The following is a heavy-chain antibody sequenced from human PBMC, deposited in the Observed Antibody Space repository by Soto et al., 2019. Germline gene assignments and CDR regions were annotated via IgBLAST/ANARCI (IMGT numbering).Heavy chain of an antibody. V-gene: IGHV1-69*13. Sequence: AASVKVSCKASGGTFRSYRINWVRQAPGQGLEWVGGIVPIYRTADYAQKFQGRVTITADESARTSYMELRSLKSQDTAVYYCVRGSRPKFRSSWGQGTLVTVSS. J-gene: IGHJ1*01. CDR1: GGTFRSYR. CDR2: IVPIYRTA. CDR3: VRGSRPKFRSS. D-gene: IGHD6-19*01.